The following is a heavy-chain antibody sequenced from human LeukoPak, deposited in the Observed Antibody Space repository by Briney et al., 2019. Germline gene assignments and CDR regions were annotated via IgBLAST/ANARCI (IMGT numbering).Heavy chain of an antibody. CDR2: ISGSGGST. Sequence: AGGSLRLSCAASGFTFSNSAMSWVRQAPGKGLEWVSAISGSGGSTYYADSVKGRFTISRDNSKNTLYLQMNSLRAEDTAVYYCANDYYDSSGYFDYWGQGTLVTVSS. CDR3: ANDYYDSSGYFDY. V-gene: IGHV3-23*01. D-gene: IGHD3-22*01. CDR1: GFTFSNSA. J-gene: IGHJ4*02.